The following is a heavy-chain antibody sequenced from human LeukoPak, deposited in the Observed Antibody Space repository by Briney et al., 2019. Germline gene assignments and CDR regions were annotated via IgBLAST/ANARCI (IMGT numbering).Heavy chain of an antibody. Sequence: GGSLRLSCAASGFTFSSYAMHWVRQAPGKGLEWVAVISYDGSNKYYADSVKGRFTISRDNSKNTLYLQMNSLRAEDTAVYYCARELPTVVTADYFDYWGQGTLVTVSS. V-gene: IGHV3-30*04. CDR1: GFTFSSYA. D-gene: IGHD4-23*01. CDR2: ISYDGSNK. J-gene: IGHJ4*02. CDR3: ARELPTVVTADYFDY.